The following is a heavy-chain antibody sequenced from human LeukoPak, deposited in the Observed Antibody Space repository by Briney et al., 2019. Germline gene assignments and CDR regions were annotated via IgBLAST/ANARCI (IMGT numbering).Heavy chain of an antibody. V-gene: IGHV1-2*02. D-gene: IGHD2-15*01. Sequence: ASVKVSCKPSGYTFTDYYIHWLRQAPGQGLEWMGLINPNSGAAKYAQKSQGRVTMTRDTSISTVYMELSSLKSDDTAVYYCVRGPSSGAFDIWGQGTVVTVSS. CDR2: INPNSGAA. CDR3: VRGPSSGAFDI. J-gene: IGHJ3*02. CDR1: GYTFTDYY.